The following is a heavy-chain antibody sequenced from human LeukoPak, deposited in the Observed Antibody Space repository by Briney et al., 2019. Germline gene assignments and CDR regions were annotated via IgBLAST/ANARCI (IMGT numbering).Heavy chain of an antibody. Sequence: GGSLRLSCAASGFTFSSYGMHWVRQAPGKGLEWVAFIRYDGSNKYYADSVKGRFTISRDNAKNTLYLQMNSLRGEDTAVYYCARASGYFDWSTSPFDYWGQGTLVTVSS. CDR1: GFTFSSYG. J-gene: IGHJ4*02. V-gene: IGHV3-30*02. D-gene: IGHD3-9*01. CDR2: IRYDGSNK. CDR3: ARASGYFDWSTSPFDY.